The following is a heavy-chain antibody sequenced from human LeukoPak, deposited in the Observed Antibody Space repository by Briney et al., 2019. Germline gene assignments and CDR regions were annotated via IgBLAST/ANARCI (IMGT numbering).Heavy chain of an antibody. CDR1: GFTFSTYA. CDR2: ISDNGGST. Sequence: GGSLRLSCAASGFTFSTYAMSWVRQAPGKGLEWVSTISDNGGSTYYADSVKGRFTISRDNSKNILYLQMNSLRVEDTAVYYCAKPPPDSSSWLFDYWGQGTLVTVSS. V-gene: IGHV3-23*01. J-gene: IGHJ4*02. CDR3: AKPPPDSSSWLFDY. D-gene: IGHD6-13*01.